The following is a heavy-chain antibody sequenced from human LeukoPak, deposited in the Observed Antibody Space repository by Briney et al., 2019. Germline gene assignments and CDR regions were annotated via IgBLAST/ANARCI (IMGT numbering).Heavy chain of an antibody. CDR1: GYTFTTHD. D-gene: IGHD7-27*01. CDR3: VRTPPNWGFDY. J-gene: IGHJ4*02. Sequence: VASVKVSCKASGYTFTTHDINWVQQATGQGLEWLGWMSPNSGDTGYAQKFQGRVTMTSDSSISTAYMELSSLRSEDTAIYYCVRTPPNWGFDYWGQGTLVTVSS. V-gene: IGHV1-8*01. CDR2: MSPNSGDT.